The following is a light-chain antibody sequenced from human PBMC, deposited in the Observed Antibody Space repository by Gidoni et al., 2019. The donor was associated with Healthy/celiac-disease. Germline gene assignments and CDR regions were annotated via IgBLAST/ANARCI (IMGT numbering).Light chain of an antibody. CDR2: AAS. Sequence: DIELMQSPSSLSASVGERVTSTCSASQSISNYLNWYQQKPGKAPKLLIYAASSLQSGVPSRFSGSGSGTDFTLTISSLQPEDFATYYCQQSYSTPPWTFGQGTKVEIK. CDR1: QSISNY. J-gene: IGKJ1*01. CDR3: QQSYSTPPWT. V-gene: IGKV1-39*01.